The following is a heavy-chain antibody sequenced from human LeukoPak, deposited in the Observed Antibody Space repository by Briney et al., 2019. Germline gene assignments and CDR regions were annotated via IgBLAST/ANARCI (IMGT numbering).Heavy chain of an antibody. D-gene: IGHD1-26*01. V-gene: IGHV3-23*01. CDR1: GFTFSSYA. CDR2: ISGSGGST. CDR3: AKARRELLLGY. Sequence: GGSLRLSCVASGFTFSSYAMSWVRQAPGKGLEWVSAISGSGGSTYYADSVKGRFTISGDNSKNTLYLQMNSLRAEDTAVYYCAKARRELLLGYWGQGTLVTVSS. J-gene: IGHJ4*02.